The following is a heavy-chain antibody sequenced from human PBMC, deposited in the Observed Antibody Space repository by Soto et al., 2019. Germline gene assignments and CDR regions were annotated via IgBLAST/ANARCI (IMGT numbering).Heavy chain of an antibody. CDR2: INPNSGGT. CDR1: GYTLTGYY. J-gene: IGHJ5*02. Sequence: ASVKVSCTPSGYTLTGYYMHWVRQAPGHGLEWMGWINPNSGGTNYAQKFQGWVTMTRDTSISTAYMELSRMRSDDPAVHYCERETPTQTRGSCSGGSCYLGAQIWCDPCGKGT. D-gene: IGHD2-15*01. CDR3: ERETPTQTRGSCSGGSCYLGAQIWCDP. V-gene: IGHV1-2*04.